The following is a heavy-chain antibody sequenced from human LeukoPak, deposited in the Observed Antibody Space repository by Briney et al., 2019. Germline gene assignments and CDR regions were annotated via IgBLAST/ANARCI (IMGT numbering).Heavy chain of an antibody. CDR3: VRYYDSSGYYSHFDY. Sequence: SETLSLTCTVSGVSISSGGYYWSWIRQHPGKGLEWIGYIYYSGSTYYNPSLKSRVTISVDTSKNQFSLKLSSVTAADTAVYYCVRYYDSSGYYSHFDYWGQGTLVTVSS. D-gene: IGHD3-22*01. CDR2: IYYSGST. CDR1: GVSISSGGYY. J-gene: IGHJ4*02. V-gene: IGHV4-31*03.